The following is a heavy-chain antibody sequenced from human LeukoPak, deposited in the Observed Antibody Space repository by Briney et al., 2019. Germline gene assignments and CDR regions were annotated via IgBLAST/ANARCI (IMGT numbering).Heavy chain of an antibody. CDR1: GGSSSGYY. CDR3: ARRPLYSRPFDY. CDR2: INHSGST. D-gene: IGHD6-13*01. V-gene: IGHV4-34*01. Sequence: SETLSLTCAVYGGSSSGYYWSWIRQPPGKGLEWIGEINHSGSTNYNPSLKSRVTISVDTSKNQFSLKLSSVTAADTAVYYCARRPLYSRPFDYWGQGTLVTVSS. J-gene: IGHJ4*02.